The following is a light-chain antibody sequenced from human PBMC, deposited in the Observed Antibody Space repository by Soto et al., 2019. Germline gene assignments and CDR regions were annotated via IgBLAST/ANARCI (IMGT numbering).Light chain of an antibody. CDR1: STDVGGFKY. J-gene: IGLJ1*01. V-gene: IGLV2-14*01. CDR3: PSYTSIPGPYL. CDR2: EVT. Sequence: QSVLTQPASVSGSPGQSITISCTGTSTDVGGFKYVSWYQQHPGKVPKLLIFEVTNRPSGVSNRFSGSKSGTTASLTISGLQAEDEADYYCPSYTSIPGPYLFGTGTKVTVL.